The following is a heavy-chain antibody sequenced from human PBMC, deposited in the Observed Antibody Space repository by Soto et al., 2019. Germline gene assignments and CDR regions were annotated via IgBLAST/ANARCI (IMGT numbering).Heavy chain of an antibody. Sequence: ASVKVSCKASGYTFTSYYIHWVRQAPGQGLEWMGIINPSGGSTSYAQKFQGRVTMTRDTSTSTVYMELSSLRSEDTAVYYCARDGEWLQTAFDLWGQGTMVTVS. CDR2: INPSGGST. V-gene: IGHV1-46*01. CDR3: ARDGEWLQTAFDL. J-gene: IGHJ3*01. D-gene: IGHD5-12*01. CDR1: GYTFTSYY.